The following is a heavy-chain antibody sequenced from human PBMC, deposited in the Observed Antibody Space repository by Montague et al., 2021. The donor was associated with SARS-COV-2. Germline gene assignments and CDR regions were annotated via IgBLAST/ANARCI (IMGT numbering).Heavy chain of an antibody. J-gene: IGHJ5*02. D-gene: IGHD5-18*01. V-gene: IGHV3-13*04. CDR2: IGTAGGT. Sequence: SLRLSCAASGFTFSSYDMHWVRQATGKGLEWVSAIGTAGGTYYPGSVKGRFTISRENAKNSLYLQMNSLRAGDTAVYYCARGSRGFRGYSYGYGLGWFDPWGQGTLVTVSS. CDR3: ARGSRGFRGYSYGYGLGWFDP. CDR1: GFTFSSYD.